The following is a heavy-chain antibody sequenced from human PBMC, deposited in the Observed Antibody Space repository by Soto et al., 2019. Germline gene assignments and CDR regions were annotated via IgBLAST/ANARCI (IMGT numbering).Heavy chain of an antibody. D-gene: IGHD3-3*01. Sequence: QVQLVQSGAEVKKPGASVKVSCKASGYNFHSYGITWVRQAPGQGLEWLGWISAYNGETHSGQMLQGRVSLTIEISTSTAYMDLRSLRYDDTAVYYCASDLEESGDVWTGVGLYWGQGNRVTVSS. J-gene: IGHJ4*02. CDR1: GYNFHSYG. CDR2: ISAYNGET. V-gene: IGHV1-18*01. CDR3: ASDLEESGDVWTGVGLY.